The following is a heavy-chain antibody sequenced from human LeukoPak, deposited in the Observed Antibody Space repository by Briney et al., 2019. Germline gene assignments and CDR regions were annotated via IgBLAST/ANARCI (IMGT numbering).Heavy chain of an antibody. CDR3: ARVGSIAAAGTPDY. D-gene: IGHD6-13*01. Sequence: GRSLRLSCAASGFIFSSYAMHWVRQAPGKGLEWLAVISYDGNNKYYAESVKGRFTISRDNSKDTLYLQVNSLRAEDTAVYYCARVGSIAAAGTPDYWGQGTLVTVSS. CDR2: ISYDGNNK. V-gene: IGHV3-30-3*01. CDR1: GFIFSSYA. J-gene: IGHJ4*02.